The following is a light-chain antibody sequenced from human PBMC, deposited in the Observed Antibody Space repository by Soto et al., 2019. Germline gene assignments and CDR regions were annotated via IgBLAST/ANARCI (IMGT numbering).Light chain of an antibody. CDR3: PQYNNWPPWT. J-gene: IGKJ1*01. V-gene: IGKV3-15*01. CDR1: QSVSSN. Sequence: EIVMTQSPATLSVSPGERATLSCRASQSVSSNLAWYQQKPGQAPRLLIYGASTRATGIPARFSGSGSGTEFTLTISSLLSEDFAVYYCPQYNNWPPWTFGQGTKVEIK. CDR2: GAS.